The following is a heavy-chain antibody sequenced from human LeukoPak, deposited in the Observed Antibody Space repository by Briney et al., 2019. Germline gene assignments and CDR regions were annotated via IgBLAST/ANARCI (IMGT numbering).Heavy chain of an antibody. CDR1: GGSFSGYY. D-gene: IGHD6-19*01. CDR2: INHSGST. V-gene: IGHV4-34*01. Sequence: SETLSLTCAVYGGSFSGYYWSWIRQPPGKGLEWIGEINHSGSTNYNPSLKSRVTISVETSKNQFSLKLSSVTAADTAVYYCAGGDSSCWSDYWGQGTLVTVSS. CDR3: AGGDSSCWSDY. J-gene: IGHJ4*02.